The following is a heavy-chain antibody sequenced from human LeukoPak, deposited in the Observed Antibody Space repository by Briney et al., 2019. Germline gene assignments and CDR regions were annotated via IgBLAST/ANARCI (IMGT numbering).Heavy chain of an antibody. CDR1: GGSISGYY. CDR3: ARTGGASGGF. J-gene: IGHJ4*02. CDR2: IYYSGST. Sequence: SETLSLTCTVSGGSISGYYWSWSRQPPGKGLEWIWYIYYSGSTSYTPSLTSRVTISLDTSKNQFSLKLSSVTAADTATYFCARTGGASGGFWGQGTLVTVSS. V-gene: IGHV4-59*08. D-gene: IGHD2-21*01.